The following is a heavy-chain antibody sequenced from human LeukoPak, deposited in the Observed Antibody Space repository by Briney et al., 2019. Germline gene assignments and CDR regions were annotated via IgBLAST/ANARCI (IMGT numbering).Heavy chain of an antibody. CDR3: ARVDHGSSSGGQAGSFDI. Sequence: GASVKVSCKASGYTFTSYGISWVRQAPGQGLEWMGWISAYNGNTNYAQKLQGRVTMTTDTSTSTAYMELRSLRSDDTAVYYCARVDHGSSSGGQAGSFDIWGQGTMVTVSS. J-gene: IGHJ3*02. D-gene: IGHD6-6*01. CDR2: ISAYNGNT. V-gene: IGHV1-18*01. CDR1: GYTFTSYG.